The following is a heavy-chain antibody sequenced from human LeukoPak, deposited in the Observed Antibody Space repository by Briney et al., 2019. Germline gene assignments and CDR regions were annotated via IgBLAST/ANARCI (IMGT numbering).Heavy chain of an antibody. D-gene: IGHD1-1*01. CDR2: IYPAESDT. CDR3: ARHGSEETTYDY. J-gene: IGHJ4*02. Sequence: GCLRLSRKGSGYSFTSYCIGCGRQMLRKGLECMAIIYPAESDTRYSPSFQGQATISATNSISTAYLKWSSLKASDTAMYYCARHGSEETTYDYWGQGTLVTVSS. CDR1: GYSFTSYC. V-gene: IGHV5-51*01.